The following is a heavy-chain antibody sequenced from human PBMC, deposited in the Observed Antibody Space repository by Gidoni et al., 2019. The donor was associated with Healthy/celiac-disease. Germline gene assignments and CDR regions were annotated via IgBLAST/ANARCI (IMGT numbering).Heavy chain of an antibody. Sequence: QVQLQESGPGLVKPSETLSLTCTVSGGSISSYYWSWIRQPPGKGLEWIGYIYYSGSTNYNPSLKSRVTISVDTSKNQFSLKLSSVTAADTAVYYCAREVGGRLTPDAFDIWGQGTMVTVSS. CDR2: IYYSGST. J-gene: IGHJ3*02. CDR1: GGSISSYY. CDR3: AREVGGRLTPDAFDI. D-gene: IGHD2-15*01. V-gene: IGHV4-59*01.